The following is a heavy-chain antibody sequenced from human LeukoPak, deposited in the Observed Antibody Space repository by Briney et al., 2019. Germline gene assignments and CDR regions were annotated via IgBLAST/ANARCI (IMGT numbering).Heavy chain of an antibody. CDR2: IKQDGSEK. V-gene: IGHV3-7*01. CDR3: ARDGPNYDFWSGYYSYYFDY. CDR1: GFTFSSYW. D-gene: IGHD3-3*01. J-gene: IGHJ4*02. Sequence: GGSLRLSCAASGFTFSSYWMSWVRQAPGKGLEWVSNIKQDGSEKYYVDSVKGRFTISRDNAKNSLYLQMNSLRAEDTAVYYCARDGPNYDFWSGYYSYYFDYWGQGTLVTVSS.